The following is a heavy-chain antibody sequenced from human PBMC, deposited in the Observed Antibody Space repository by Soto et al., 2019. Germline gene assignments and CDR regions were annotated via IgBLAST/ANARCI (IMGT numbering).Heavy chain of an antibody. V-gene: IGHV4-39*01. CDR3: ASPKIAFYNWFDP. D-gene: IGHD3-3*02. CDR1: GGSISSSSYY. Sequence: SETLSLTCPVSGGSISSSSYYWGWIRQPPGKGLEWIGSIYYSGSTYYNPSLKSRVTISVDTSKNQFSLKLSSVTAADTAVYYCASPKIAFYNWFDPWGQGTLVTVSS. J-gene: IGHJ5*02. CDR2: IYYSGST.